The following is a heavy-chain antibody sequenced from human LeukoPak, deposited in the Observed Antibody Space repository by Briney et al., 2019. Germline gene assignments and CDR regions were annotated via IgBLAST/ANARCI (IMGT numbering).Heavy chain of an antibody. CDR1: GGSISSSSYY. Sequence: SETLSLTCTVSGGSISSSSYYWGWIRPPPGKGLEWIGSIYYSGSTYYNPSLKSRVTISVDTSKNQFSLKLSSVTAADTAVYYCARQSRVPAAVVFVWGQGTLVTVSS. J-gene: IGHJ4*02. CDR3: ARQSRVPAAVVFV. V-gene: IGHV4-39*01. CDR2: IYYSGST. D-gene: IGHD2-2*01.